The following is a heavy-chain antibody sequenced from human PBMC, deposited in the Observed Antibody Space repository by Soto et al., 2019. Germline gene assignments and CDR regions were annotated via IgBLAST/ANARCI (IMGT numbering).Heavy chain of an antibody. J-gene: IGHJ6*03. CDR3: AKDGGLLWFGEPYYYMDV. Sequence: GGSLRLSCAASGFTFDDYAMHWVRQAPGKGLEWVSGISWNSGSIGYADSVKGRFTISRDNAKNSLYLQMNGLRAEDTALYYCAKDGGLLWFGEPYYYMDVWGKGTTVTVSS. CDR2: ISWNSGSI. CDR1: GFTFDDYA. V-gene: IGHV3-9*01. D-gene: IGHD3-10*01.